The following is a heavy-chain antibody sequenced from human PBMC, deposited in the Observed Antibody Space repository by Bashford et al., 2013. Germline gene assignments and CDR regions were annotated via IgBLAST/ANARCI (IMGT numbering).Heavy chain of an antibody. CDR2: ISSSNSTI. CDR3: AKESGYGDFRGARGPDYSYHGMDV. D-gene: IGHD4-17*01. J-gene: IGHJ6*02. CDR1: IHFCQLC. Sequence: GSLRLSCAALWIHFCQLCYELGPTGSREGLEWVSYISSSNSTIYYADSLKGRFTISRDNSKNTLYLQMNSLRAEDTAVYYCAKESGYGDFRGARGPDYSYHGMDVWGQGDHGSPSP. V-gene: IGHV3-48*01.